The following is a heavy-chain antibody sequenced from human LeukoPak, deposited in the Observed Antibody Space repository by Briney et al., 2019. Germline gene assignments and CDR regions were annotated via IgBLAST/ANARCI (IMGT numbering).Heavy chain of an antibody. D-gene: IGHD1-26*01. Sequence: KAGGSLRLSCAASGFTFSSYNMSWVRQAPGKGPEWVSSITSSSSYIYYADSVKGRFTISRDNAKNSLYLQMDSLRVEDTAVYYCARDPYSGNYGPYYYYYMDVWGKGTTVTISS. CDR3: ARDPYSGNYGPYYYYYMDV. J-gene: IGHJ6*03. CDR2: ITSSSSYI. V-gene: IGHV3-21*06. CDR1: GFTFSSYN.